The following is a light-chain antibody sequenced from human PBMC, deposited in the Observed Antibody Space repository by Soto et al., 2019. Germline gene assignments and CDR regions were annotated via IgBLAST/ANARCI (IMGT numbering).Light chain of an antibody. J-gene: IGKJ1*01. Sequence: IVMTQSPATLYLSPGERATLSCTASQRVSSNVAWYQQKPGQAPRLLLYGASARATGVPPRFSGSGSGTQFTLTISSLQSEDFSVYYCQQYNNCRQTFGQGTKVEIK. CDR1: QRVSSN. V-gene: IGKV3-15*01. CDR3: QQYNNCRQT. CDR2: GAS.